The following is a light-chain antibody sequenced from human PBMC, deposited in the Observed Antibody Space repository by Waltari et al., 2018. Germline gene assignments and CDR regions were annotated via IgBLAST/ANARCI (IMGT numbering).Light chain of an antibody. V-gene: IGKV1-39*01. CDR2: AAS. Sequence: DIQMTQSPSSLSASVGDRVTITCRASQSISSYLNWYQQRPGKVPKLLIYAASSLQSGVPSRFSGRGSVTDFTLTISSLQPEDFATYYCQQSYSTPHFGPGTKVDIK. CDR3: QQSYSTPH. CDR1: QSISSY. J-gene: IGKJ3*01.